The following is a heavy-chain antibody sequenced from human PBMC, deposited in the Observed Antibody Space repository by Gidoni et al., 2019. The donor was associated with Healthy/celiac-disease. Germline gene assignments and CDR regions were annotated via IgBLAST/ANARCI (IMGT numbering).Heavy chain of an antibody. D-gene: IGHD3-10*01. V-gene: IGHV3-9*01. CDR3: AKDMSGRITQDAFDI. J-gene: IGHJ3*02. Sequence: EVQLVESGGGLVQPGRSLRLSCAASGFTFDDYAMHWVRQAPGKGLEWVSGISWNSGSIGYADSVKGRFTISRDNAKNSLYLQMNSLRAEDTALYYCAKDMSGRITQDAFDIWGQGTMVTVSS. CDR2: ISWNSGSI. CDR1: GFTFDDYA.